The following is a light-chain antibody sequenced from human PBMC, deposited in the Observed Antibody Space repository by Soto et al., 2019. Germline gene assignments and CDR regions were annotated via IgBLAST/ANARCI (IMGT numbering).Light chain of an antibody. CDR1: QDISSY. CDR3: QQSYKTPWT. Sequence: DIQMTQSPSSLSASLGDRVTITCRANQDISSYLIWYQHTLGQAPKLIIHAASMLASGVPSRFGCSESGRAFTLTISGLEHAGSATDYCQQSYKTPWTFGQATKVEIK. V-gene: IGKV1-39*01. CDR2: AAS. J-gene: IGKJ1*01.